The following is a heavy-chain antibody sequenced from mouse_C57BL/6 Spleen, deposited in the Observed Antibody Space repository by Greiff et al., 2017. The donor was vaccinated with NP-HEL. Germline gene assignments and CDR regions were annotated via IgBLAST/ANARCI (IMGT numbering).Heavy chain of an antibody. CDR1: GFTFSDYG. J-gene: IGHJ2*01. CDR3: ARYYDLYYFDY. D-gene: IGHD2-4*01. Sequence: EVHLVESGGGLVKPGGSLKLSCAASGFTFSDYGMHWVRQAPEKGLEWVAYISSGSSTIYYADTVKGRFTISRDNAKNTLFLQMTSLRSEDTAMYYCARYYDLYYFDYWGQGTTLTVSS. V-gene: IGHV5-17*01. CDR2: ISSGSSTI.